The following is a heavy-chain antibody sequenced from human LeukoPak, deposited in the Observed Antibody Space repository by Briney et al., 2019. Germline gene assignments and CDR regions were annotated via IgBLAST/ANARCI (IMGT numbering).Heavy chain of an antibody. CDR3: ARGGVGLVIIPGWEYDYYGLDV. CDR1: GFTLSTYS. D-gene: IGHD3/OR15-3a*01. J-gene: IGHJ6*02. CDR2: ISSSATYM. V-gene: IGHV3-21*01. Sequence: GGSLRLSCAASGFTLSTYSMNWVRQAPGKGLEWVSSISSSATYMYYADSVKGRFTISGDNAKNSLYLQMNSLRAEDTAVYYCARGGVGLVIIPGWEYDYYGLDVWGQGTTVTVSS.